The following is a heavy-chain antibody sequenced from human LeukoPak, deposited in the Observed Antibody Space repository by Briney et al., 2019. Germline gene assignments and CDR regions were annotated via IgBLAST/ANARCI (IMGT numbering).Heavy chain of an antibody. CDR3: AKDRNFWNGYYAPSFDY. J-gene: IGHJ4*02. V-gene: IGHV3-53*01. CDR2: IYSGGST. D-gene: IGHD3-3*01. Sequence: GGSLRLSCAASGFTVSSNYMSWVRQAPGKGLEWVSVIYSGGSTYYADSVKGRFTISRDNSKNTLYLQMNSLRAEDTAVYYCAKDRNFWNGYYAPSFDYWGQGTLVTVSS. CDR1: GFTVSSNY.